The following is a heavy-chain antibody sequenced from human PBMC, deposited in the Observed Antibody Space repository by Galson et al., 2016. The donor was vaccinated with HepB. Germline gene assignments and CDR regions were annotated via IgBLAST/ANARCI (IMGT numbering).Heavy chain of an antibody. CDR1: GGSIRSNYY. CDR3: ATHKTGPTGSPSDY. Sequence: ETLSLTCTVSGGSIRSNYYWGWIRQPPGQGLEWIGSIHYGGTTQYNPSLKSRVTMTVDTSKNQFSLNLGSVTAADTAFYYCATHKTGPTGSPSDYWGQGALVTVSS. CDR2: IHYGGTT. D-gene: IGHD1-7*01. V-gene: IGHV4-39*01. J-gene: IGHJ4*02.